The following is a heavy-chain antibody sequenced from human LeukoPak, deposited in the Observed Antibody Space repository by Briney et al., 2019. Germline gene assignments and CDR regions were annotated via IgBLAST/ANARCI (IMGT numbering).Heavy chain of an antibody. J-gene: IGHJ4*02. D-gene: IGHD3-16*02. V-gene: IGHV3-21*04. CDR3: AKDRIPDGRYSIDY. CDR2: ISSGSTYI. CDR1: GFSLGTYA. Sequence: GGSLRLSCAASGFSLGTYAMDWVRQAPGKGLEWVSSISSGSTYIYYADSVEGRFTISRDNYKNTVYLQMNSLRAEDAAVYYCAKDRIPDGRYSIDYWGQGTLVTVSS.